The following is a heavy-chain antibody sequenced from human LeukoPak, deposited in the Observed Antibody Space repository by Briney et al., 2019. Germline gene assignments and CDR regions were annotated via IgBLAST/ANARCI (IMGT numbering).Heavy chain of an antibody. CDR3: SGYNWFDP. CDR2: ITSSSSYT. CDR1: GFTFSSYS. J-gene: IGHJ5*02. V-gene: IGHV3-21*01. Sequence: KAGGSLRLSCAASGFTFSSYSMNWVRQAPGKGLEWVSAITSSSSYTYYADSVKGRFTISRDNAKNSLYLQMNSLRAEDTAVYYCSGYNWFDPWGQGTLVTVSP.